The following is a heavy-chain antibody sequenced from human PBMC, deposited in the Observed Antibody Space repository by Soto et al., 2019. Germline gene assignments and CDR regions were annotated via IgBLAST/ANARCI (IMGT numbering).Heavy chain of an antibody. D-gene: IGHD2-15*01. Sequence: GASVKVSCKASGYLFTAYSMHWVRLAPGQGLEWMGVVNPSGGSTKYAQNFQGRVTMTRDTSTTTIYMDLSSLRSDDTAIYYCARVENCSGGTCYSEYFHRWGQGTLVTAPQ. CDR1: GYLFTAYS. CDR2: VNPSGGST. J-gene: IGHJ1*01. CDR3: ARVENCSGGTCYSEYFHR. V-gene: IGHV1-46*01.